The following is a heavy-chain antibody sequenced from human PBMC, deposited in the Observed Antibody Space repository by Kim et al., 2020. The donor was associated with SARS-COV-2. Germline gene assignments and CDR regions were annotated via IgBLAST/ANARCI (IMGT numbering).Heavy chain of an antibody. D-gene: IGHD4-17*01. V-gene: IGHV3-33*01. CDR1: GFTFSSYG. CDR2: IWYDGSNK. CDR3: ARSVTTYPRKSWYYYGMDV. Sequence: GGSLRLSCAASGFTFSSYGMHWVRQAPGKGLEWVAVIWYDGSNKYYADSVKGRFTISRDNSKNTLYLQMNSLRAEDTAVYYCARSVTTYPRKSWYYYGMDVWGQGTTVTVSS. J-gene: IGHJ6*02.